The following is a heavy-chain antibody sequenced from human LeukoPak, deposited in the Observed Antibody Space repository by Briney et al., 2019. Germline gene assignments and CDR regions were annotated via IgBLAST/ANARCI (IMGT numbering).Heavy chain of an antibody. J-gene: IGHJ4*02. CDR3: AKYRRDGYYPDFDY. V-gene: IGHV3-23*01. CDR1: GFTFSSYG. D-gene: IGHD5-24*01. CDR2: ISGSGGST. Sequence: GGTLRLSCAASGFTFSSYGMSWVRQAPGKGLEWVSAISGSGGSTYYADSVKGRFTISRDNSKNTLYLQMNSLRAEDTAVYYCAKYRRDGYYPDFDYWGQGTLVTVSS.